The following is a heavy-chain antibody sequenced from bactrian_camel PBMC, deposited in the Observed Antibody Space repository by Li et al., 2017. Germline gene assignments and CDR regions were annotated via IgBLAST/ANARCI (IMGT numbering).Heavy chain of an antibody. CDR1: GFTFSNNW. CDR3: AAGDCSGGFDFSY. V-gene: IGHV3S1*01. D-gene: IGHD2*01. J-gene: IGHJ6*01. CDR2: IYTGDGST. Sequence: VQLVESGGGLVQPGGSLRLSCAASGFTFSNNWMHWVRQAPGKGLEWVSSIYTGDGSTNSADSVKGRFTISRDNTKNMLYLQMNSLKSEDTAMYYCAAGDCSGGFDFSYWGQGTQVTVS.